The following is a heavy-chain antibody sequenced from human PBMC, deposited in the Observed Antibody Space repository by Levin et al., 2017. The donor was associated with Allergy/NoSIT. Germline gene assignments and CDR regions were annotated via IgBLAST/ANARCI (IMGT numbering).Heavy chain of an antibody. D-gene: IGHD2-2*01. CDR1: GFTLSTYY. CDR2: INQDGTEE. CDR3: ARGFDADNGMDV. J-gene: IGHJ6*02. Sequence: GGSLRLSCAASGFTLSTYYMSWVRRAPGKGLEWVANINQDGTEEYYVDSVKGRFTIFRDIAKNSLYLQMNSLRAEDTAIYYCARGFDADNGMDVWGQGTTVTVSS. V-gene: IGHV3-7*01.